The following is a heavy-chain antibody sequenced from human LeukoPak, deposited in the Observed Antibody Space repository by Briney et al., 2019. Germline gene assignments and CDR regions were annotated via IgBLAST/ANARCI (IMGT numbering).Heavy chain of an antibody. D-gene: IGHD6-19*01. CDR3: ARSIPTFGTAVAGYHFFDY. CDR2: IYYSGST. V-gene: IGHV4-30-4*01. CDR1: GGSISSGDYY. Sequence: PSETLSLTCTVSGGSISSGDYYWSWIRQPPGKGLGWIGYIYYSGSTYYNPSLKSRVTISVDTSENQFSLRLSSVTAADTAMYYCARSIPTFGTAVAGYHFFDYWGQGTLVTVSS. J-gene: IGHJ4*02.